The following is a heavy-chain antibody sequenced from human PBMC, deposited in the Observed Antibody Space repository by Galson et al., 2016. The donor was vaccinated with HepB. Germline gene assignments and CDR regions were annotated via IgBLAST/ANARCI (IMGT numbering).Heavy chain of an antibody. CDR1: GFTFKSYV. CDR2: ISGSGYNT. V-gene: IGHV3-23*01. D-gene: IGHD3-10*01. J-gene: IGHJ4*02. Sequence: SLRLSCAASGFTFKSYVMSWVRQAPGKGLEWVSIISGSGYNTNYADSVKGRFTISRDNANLYLQMNSLRVVDTAVYYCARDMAMIRGIISPFDYWGQGTLVTVSS. CDR3: ARDMAMIRGIISPFDY.